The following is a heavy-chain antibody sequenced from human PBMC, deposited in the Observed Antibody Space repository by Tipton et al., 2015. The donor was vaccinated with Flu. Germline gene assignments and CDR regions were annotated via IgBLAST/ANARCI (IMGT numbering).Heavy chain of an antibody. J-gene: IGHJ4*02. D-gene: IGHD2-2*01. CDR1: GFIFSNFA. Sequence: SLRLSCAASGFIFSNFAMSWVRQAPGKGLEWVSAITSGGSTYYADSVKGHFTISRDNSKNTLSLQMNSLRAEDTAVYYCAKGYCTSTGCHGTYWGQGTLVTVSS. V-gene: IGHV3-23*01. CDR2: ITSGGST. CDR3: AKGYCTSTGCHGTY.